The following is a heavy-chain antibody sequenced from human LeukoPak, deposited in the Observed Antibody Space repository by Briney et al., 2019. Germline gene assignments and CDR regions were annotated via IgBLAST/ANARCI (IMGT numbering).Heavy chain of an antibody. D-gene: IGHD3-22*01. Sequence: GGSLRLSCAASGFTFGSYWMHWVRQAPGKGLVWVSRIKSDGKTNYADSVKGRFTISRDNAKNTVSLQMNSLRAEDTGVYYCARAPSEIGGYYPEYFRHWGQGTLVTVSS. CDR2: IKSDGKT. CDR3: ARAPSEIGGYYPEYFRH. J-gene: IGHJ1*01. CDR1: GFTFGSYW. V-gene: IGHV3-74*01.